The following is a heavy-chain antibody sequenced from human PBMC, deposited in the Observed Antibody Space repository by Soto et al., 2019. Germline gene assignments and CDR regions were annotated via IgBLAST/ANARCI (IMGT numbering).Heavy chain of an antibody. D-gene: IGHD3-9*01. CDR2: ISWNSGSI. V-gene: IGHV3-9*01. Sequence: DVQLVESGGGLVQPGRSLRLSCAASGFTFDDYAMHWVRQAPGKGLEWVSGISWNSGSIGYADSVKGRFTISRDNAKNSLYLQMNSLRAEDTALYYCAKDPYDILTGFDYWGQGTLVTVSS. CDR3: AKDPYDILTGFDY. J-gene: IGHJ4*02. CDR1: GFTFDDYA.